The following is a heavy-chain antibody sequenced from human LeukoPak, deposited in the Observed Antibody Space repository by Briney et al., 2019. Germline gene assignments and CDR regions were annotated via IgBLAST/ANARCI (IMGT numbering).Heavy chain of an antibody. Sequence: PGGSLRLSCAASGFSFKDYYVSWIRQAPGRGLEWVSSINVNGGAMYYADFVNGRFTIPRDNAKSSLYLEKNSLRVEDTAVYYCARGARILAAGSYYFDYWGQGSLVTVSS. D-gene: IGHD6-13*01. V-gene: IGHV3-11*01. J-gene: IGHJ4*02. CDR2: INVNGGAM. CDR3: ARGARILAAGSYYFDY. CDR1: GFSFKDYY.